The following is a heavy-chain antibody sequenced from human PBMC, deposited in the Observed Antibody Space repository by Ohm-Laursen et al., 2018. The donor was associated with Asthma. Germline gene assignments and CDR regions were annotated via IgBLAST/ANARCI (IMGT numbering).Heavy chain of an antibody. CDR2: ISWNSGGI. J-gene: IGHJ4*02. CDR3: AKDSTYDFWSGYYFDY. Sequence: SLRLSCAASGFTFRNYAMTWVRQAPGKGLEWVSGISWNSGGIGYADSVKGRFTISRDNAKNSLYLQMNSLRAEDTALYYCAKDSTYDFWSGYYFDYWGQGTLVTVSS. CDR1: GFTFRNYA. V-gene: IGHV3-9*01. D-gene: IGHD3-3*01.